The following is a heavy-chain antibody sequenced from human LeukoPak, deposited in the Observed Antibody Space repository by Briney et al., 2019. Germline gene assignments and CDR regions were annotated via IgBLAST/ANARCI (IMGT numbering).Heavy chain of an antibody. Sequence: PGGSLRLSCAASGFTFSRYSMNWVRQAPGKGLEWVSSISSSSSYIYYADSVKGRFTISRDNAKNSLYLQVNSLRAEDTAVYYCARADTTHPYYFDYWGQGTLVTVSS. J-gene: IGHJ4*02. D-gene: IGHD5-18*01. V-gene: IGHV3-21*01. CDR3: ARADTTHPYYFDY. CDR1: GFTFSRYS. CDR2: ISSSSSYI.